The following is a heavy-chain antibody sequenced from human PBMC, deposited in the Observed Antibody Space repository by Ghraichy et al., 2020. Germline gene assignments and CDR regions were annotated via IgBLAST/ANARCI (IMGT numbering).Heavy chain of an antibody. J-gene: IGHJ4*02. D-gene: IGHD3-10*01. CDR2: IKPDGSET. V-gene: IGHV3-7*04. CDR3: ARDISRPGIIRGVIDY. Sequence: GGSLRLSCAASGFTFTNSWMTWVRQAPGKGLEWVANIKPDGSETYYVGSVKGRFIISRDNAKNSLYLQMNSLRAEDTAVYYCARDISRPGIIRGVIDYWGQGTLVTVPS. CDR1: GFTFTNSW.